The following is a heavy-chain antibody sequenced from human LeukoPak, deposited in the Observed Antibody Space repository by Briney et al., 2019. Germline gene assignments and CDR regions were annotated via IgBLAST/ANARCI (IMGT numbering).Heavy chain of an antibody. V-gene: IGHV3-30-3*01. CDR1: GFTFSSYA. Sequence: PGGSLRLSCAASGFTFSSYAMHWVRQAPGKGLEWVAVISYDGSNKYYADSVKGRFTISRDNSKNTLYQQMNSLRAEDTAVYYCARVKGQLVRNNWFDPWGQGTLVTVSS. CDR3: ARVKGQLVRNNWFDP. J-gene: IGHJ5*02. D-gene: IGHD6-13*01. CDR2: ISYDGSNK.